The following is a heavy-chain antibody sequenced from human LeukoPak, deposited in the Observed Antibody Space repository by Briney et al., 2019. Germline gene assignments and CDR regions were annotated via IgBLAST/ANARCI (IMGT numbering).Heavy chain of an antibody. D-gene: IGHD3-10*01. CDR1: GFTFSIYE. J-gene: IGHJ5*02. Sequence: GGSLRLSCAASGFTFSIYEMNWVRQAPGKGLEWVSYISSSGSVIHYADSVKGRFTISRDNAKNSLYLQRNSLRAEDTAVYYCARDYYGSGSYGWFDPWGQGTLVTVSS. CDR2: ISSSGSVI. CDR3: ARDYYGSGSYGWFDP. V-gene: IGHV3-48*03.